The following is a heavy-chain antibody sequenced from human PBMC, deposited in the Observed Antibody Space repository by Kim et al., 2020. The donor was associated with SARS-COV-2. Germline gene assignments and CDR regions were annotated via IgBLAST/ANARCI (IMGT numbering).Heavy chain of an antibody. J-gene: IGHJ4*02. D-gene: IGHD1-1*01. V-gene: IGHV3-11*05. Sequence: GGSLRLSCAASGFAFSEYYMTWIRQAPGKGLEWVSYISGSTTYSRYADSVKGRFTISRDNARNSLYLQMDSLTVDDTAVYYCGRAPTGTVDFWGQGTLVTVPS. CDR1: GFAFSEYY. CDR3: GRAPTGTVDF. CDR2: ISGSTTYS.